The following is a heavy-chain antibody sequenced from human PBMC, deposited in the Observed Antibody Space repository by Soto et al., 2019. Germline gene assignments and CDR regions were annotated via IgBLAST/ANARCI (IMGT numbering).Heavy chain of an antibody. D-gene: IGHD3-10*01. CDR3: ATTLGFGELFTGFDY. Sequence: GESLKISCKGSGYSFTSYWIGWVRQMPGKGLEWVGIIYPGDSDTRYSPSFQGQVTISADKSISTAYLQWSSLKASDTAMYYCATTLGFGELFTGFDYWGQGTLVTVSS. CDR1: GYSFTSYW. V-gene: IGHV5-51*01. J-gene: IGHJ4*02. CDR2: IYPGDSDT.